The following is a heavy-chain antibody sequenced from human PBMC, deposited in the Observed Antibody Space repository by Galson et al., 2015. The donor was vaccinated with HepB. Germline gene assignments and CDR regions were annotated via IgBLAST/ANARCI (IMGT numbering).Heavy chain of an antibody. CDR1: GYNFPTYS. CDR3: ARGALVVVVYATQNNWLAP. D-gene: IGHD2-15*01. V-gene: IGHV1-18*01. CDR2: ISAYDQKT. J-gene: IGHJ5*02. Sequence: SVKVSCKASGYNFPTYSITWVRQAPGQGLEWMGWISAYDQKTNYAQHLQGRVTMTTDTSTNTAYMELRSLRSDDTAVYYCARGALVVVVYATQNNWLAPWGQGTLITVSS.